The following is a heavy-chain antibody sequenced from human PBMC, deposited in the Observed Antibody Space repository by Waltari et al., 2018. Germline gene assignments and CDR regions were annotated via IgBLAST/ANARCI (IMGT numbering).Heavy chain of an antibody. CDR1: GYSIGSGYY. D-gene: IGHD3-10*01. V-gene: IGHV4-38-2*01. CDR3: ARTLGQSSLDY. CDR2: IYHSGST. Sequence: QVQQQESGPGLVKPSETLSLTCAVPGYSIGSGYYWGWIRQPPGKGLEWIGSIYHSGSTYYNPSLKSRVTISVDTSKNQFSLKLSSVTAADTAVYYCARTLGQSSLDYWGQGTLVTVSS. J-gene: IGHJ4*02.